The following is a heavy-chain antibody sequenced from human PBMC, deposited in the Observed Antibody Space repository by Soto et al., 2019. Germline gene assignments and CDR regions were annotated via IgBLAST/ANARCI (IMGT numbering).Heavy chain of an antibody. Sequence: QVQLQESGPGLVKPSQTLSLTCTVSGGSISSGDYYWSWIRQPPGKGLEWMGYMYNSGNTYYNPSLKSRVTISPATSTNQFALKLSSVTAADTAVYYCGRGERLVGDLHFDYWGQGTLVTVSS. V-gene: IGHV4-30-4*01. J-gene: IGHJ4*02. CDR3: GRGERLVGDLHFDY. CDR1: GGSISSGDYY. D-gene: IGHD2-8*02. CDR2: MYNSGNT.